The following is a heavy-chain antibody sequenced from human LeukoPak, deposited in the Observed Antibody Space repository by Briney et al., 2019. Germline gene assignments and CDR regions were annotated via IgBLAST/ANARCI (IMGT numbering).Heavy chain of an antibody. CDR3: ARDHSGSYLNWFDP. CDR1: GFTVSSNY. J-gene: IGHJ5*02. V-gene: IGHV3-53*01. Sequence: GGSLRLSCAASGFTVSSNYMSWVRQAPGKGLEWVSVIYSGGSTYYADSVKGRFTISRDNAKNSLYLQMNSLRAEDTAVYYCARDHSGSYLNWFDPWGQGTLVTVSS. CDR2: IYSGGST. D-gene: IGHD1-26*01.